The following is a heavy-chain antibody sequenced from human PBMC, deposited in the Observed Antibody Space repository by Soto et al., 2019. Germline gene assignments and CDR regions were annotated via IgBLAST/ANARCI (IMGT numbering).Heavy chain of an antibody. V-gene: IGHV3-48*01. CDR2: ISGSSNTI. Sequence: GGSLRLSCAASGFSFSTYSMNWVRQAPGEGLEWISYISGSSNTIYYADSVKGRFTISRDNAKNTLYLQMNSLRAEDTAVYYCAKEGYYYDSRGAFDIWGQGTMVTVSS. CDR1: GFSFSTYS. CDR3: AKEGYYYDSRGAFDI. J-gene: IGHJ3*02. D-gene: IGHD3-22*01.